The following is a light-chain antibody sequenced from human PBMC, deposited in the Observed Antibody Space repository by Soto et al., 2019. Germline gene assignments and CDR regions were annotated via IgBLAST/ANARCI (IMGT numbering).Light chain of an antibody. J-gene: IGKJ4*01. CDR2: APS. Sequence: DIQLTQSPSFLSASVGDRVTITCRASQGISSDLAWYQQQPGKAPKLLMYAPSPLQSGVPSRFSGSGSGTEITLTISSLQPEDSATYYCQQLNSYPRTFGGGTKVEIK. V-gene: IGKV1-9*01. CDR3: QQLNSYPRT. CDR1: QGISSD.